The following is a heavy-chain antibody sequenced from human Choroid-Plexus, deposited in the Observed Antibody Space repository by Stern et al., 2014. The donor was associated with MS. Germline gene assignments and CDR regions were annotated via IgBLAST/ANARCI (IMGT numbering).Heavy chain of an antibody. J-gene: IGHJ4*02. CDR2: INTKTGNP. Sequence: QVQLGQSGPELKKPGASVKVSCRASGYNLTNYAINWVRQAPGQGLEWMGWINTKTGNPTFAQGFTGLFVFSLDTSINTAFLQISSLKAEDSALYYFATWGAGSSLPLFYWGQGTLVTVSS. CDR3: ATWGAGSSLPLFY. CDR1: GYNLTNYA. V-gene: IGHV7-4-1*02. D-gene: IGHD6-6*01.